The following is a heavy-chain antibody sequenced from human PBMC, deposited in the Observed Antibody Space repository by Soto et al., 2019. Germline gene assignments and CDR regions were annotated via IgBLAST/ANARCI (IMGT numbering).Heavy chain of an antibody. CDR3: ARAQMFDWLLYYFDY. D-gene: IGHD3-9*01. CDR2: IYYSGST. J-gene: IGHJ4*02. V-gene: IGHV4-59*01. CDR1: GGSISSYY. Sequence: PSETLSLTCTVSGGSISSYYWSWIRQPPGKGLEWIGYIYYSGSTNYNPSLKSRVTISVDTSKNQFSLKLSSVTAADTAVYYCARAQMFDWLLYYFDYWGQGTLVTVSS.